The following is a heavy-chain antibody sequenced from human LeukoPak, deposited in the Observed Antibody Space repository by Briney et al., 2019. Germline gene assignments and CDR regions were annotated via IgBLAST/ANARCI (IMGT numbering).Heavy chain of an antibody. V-gene: IGHV3-48*04. J-gene: IGHJ4*02. D-gene: IGHD5-24*01. CDR2: ISSSSSTI. CDR3: ARTIEMATISYFDY. CDR1: GFTFSSYS. Sequence: GGSLRLSCAASGFTFSSYSMNWVRQAPGKGLEWVSYISSSSSTIYYADSVKGRFTIPRDNAKNSLYLQMNSLRAGDTAVYYCARTIEMATISYFDYWGQGTLVTVSS.